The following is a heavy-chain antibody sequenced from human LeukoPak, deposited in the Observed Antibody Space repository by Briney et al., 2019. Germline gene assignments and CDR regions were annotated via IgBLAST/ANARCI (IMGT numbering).Heavy chain of an antibody. CDR3: AKGYSGSYSYYFDY. V-gene: IGHV3-21*04. CDR2: ISSSSSYI. CDR1: GFTFSSYS. D-gene: IGHD1-26*01. J-gene: IGHJ4*02. Sequence: GGSLRLSCAASGFTFSSYSMNWVRQAPGKGLEWVSSISSSSSYIYYADSVKGRFTFSRDNSKNTLYLQMNGLRAEDTAVYYCAKGYSGSYSYYFDYWGQGTLVTVSS.